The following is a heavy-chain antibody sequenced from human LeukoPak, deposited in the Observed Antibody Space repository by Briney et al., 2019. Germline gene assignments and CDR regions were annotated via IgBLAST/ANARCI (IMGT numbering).Heavy chain of an antibody. CDR1: AGSLSSDY. V-gene: IGHV4-59*01. CDR3: ARTSPRYGYFDY. Sequence: SETLSLTCTVSAGSLSSDYWSWIRQPPGKGLEWIGYIYYSGSTNYNPSLKSRVTISVDTSKKQFSLKLNSVTAADTAVYYCARTSPRYGYFDYWGQGALVTVSS. D-gene: IGHD3-9*01. CDR2: IYYSGST. J-gene: IGHJ4*02.